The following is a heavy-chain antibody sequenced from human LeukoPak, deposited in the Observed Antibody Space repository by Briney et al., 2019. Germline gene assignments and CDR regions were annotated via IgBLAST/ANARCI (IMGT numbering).Heavy chain of an antibody. CDR3: AKRVPGTPGLFSGDY. Sequence: PGGSLRLSCAASGFTFSSYSMNWVRQAPGKGLEWVSSISSSSSYIYYADSVKGRFTISRDNAKNSLYLQMNSLRAEDTAVYYCAKRVPGTPGLFSGDYWGQGTLVTVSS. J-gene: IGHJ4*02. CDR2: ISSSSSYI. CDR1: GFTFSSYS. D-gene: IGHD3-10*01. V-gene: IGHV3-21*04.